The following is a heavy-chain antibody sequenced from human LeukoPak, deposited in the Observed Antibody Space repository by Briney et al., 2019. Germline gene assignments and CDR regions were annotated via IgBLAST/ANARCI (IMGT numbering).Heavy chain of an antibody. D-gene: IGHD5-18*01. CDR2: IYPGDSDT. CDR1: GYSVTSYW. V-gene: IGHV5-51*01. Sequence: GESLKISCKGSGYSVTSYWSGWVRQMPGKGLGWGGIIYPGDSDTRYSPAFQGQVTISADKSPSTPYLQWSSLKASDTAMYYCARGGRDSYARDYFDHWGQGTLVTVSS. J-gene: IGHJ4*02. CDR3: ARGGRDSYARDYFDH.